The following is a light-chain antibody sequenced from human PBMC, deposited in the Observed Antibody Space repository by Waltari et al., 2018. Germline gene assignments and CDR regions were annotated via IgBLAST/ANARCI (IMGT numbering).Light chain of an antibody. CDR2: WAS. Sequence: DIVMTQSPDSLAVSLGERATINCKSSQSVLYSSNTKNYLAWYQQKPGQPPKLLIYWASTRESGVPDRFRGRGSGRDFTLTISSLQAEDVAVYYCQQYYSTPRTFGQGTKVEIK. V-gene: IGKV4-1*01. CDR1: QSVLYSSNTKNY. J-gene: IGKJ1*01. CDR3: QQYYSTPRT.